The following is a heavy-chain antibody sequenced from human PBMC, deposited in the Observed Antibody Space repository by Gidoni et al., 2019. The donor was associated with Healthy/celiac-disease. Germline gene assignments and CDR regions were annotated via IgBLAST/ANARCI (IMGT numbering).Heavy chain of an antibody. Sequence: EVQLVQSGAEVKTPGESLKISCKGSEYRFTSYWLGWVRQMPGKGLEWMGIIYPGDSDTRYSPSFQGQVTISADKSISTAYLQWSSLKASDTAMYYCARGGRARADAFDIWGQGTMVSVSS. D-gene: IGHD3-10*01. CDR1: EYRFTSYW. J-gene: IGHJ3*02. CDR2: IYPGDSDT. V-gene: IGHV5-51*03. CDR3: ARGGRARADAFDI.